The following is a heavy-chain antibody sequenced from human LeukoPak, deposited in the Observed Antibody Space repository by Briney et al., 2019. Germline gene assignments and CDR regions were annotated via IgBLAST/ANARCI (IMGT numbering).Heavy chain of an antibody. D-gene: IGHD2-8*01. CDR2: ISSSSSYI. CDR1: GFHFSSYC. V-gene: IGHV3-21*01. CDR3: ARGADGVVSHSPGWFDP. Sequence: GGSLRLSCAASGFHFSSYCMNWVRQAPGKGLELVSFISSSSSYIFFADSVKGRFTIFRNHAQNLPFPPNNNLRTEDTAVESLARGADGVVSHSPGWFDPWGQGTLVTVSS. J-gene: IGHJ5*02.